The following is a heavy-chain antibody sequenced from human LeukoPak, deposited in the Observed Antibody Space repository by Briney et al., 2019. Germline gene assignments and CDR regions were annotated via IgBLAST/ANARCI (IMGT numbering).Heavy chain of an antibody. CDR2: IIPIFGTA. CDR3: ARDGSGSPTRFDP. CDR1: GGTFSSYA. J-gene: IGHJ5*02. D-gene: IGHD1-26*01. V-gene: IGHV1-69*13. Sequence: ASVKVSCKASGGTFSSYAISWVRQAPGQGLEWMGGIIPIFGTANYAQKFQGRVTITADESTSTAYMELSSLRSEDTAVYYCARDGSGSPTRFDPWGQGNLVTVSS.